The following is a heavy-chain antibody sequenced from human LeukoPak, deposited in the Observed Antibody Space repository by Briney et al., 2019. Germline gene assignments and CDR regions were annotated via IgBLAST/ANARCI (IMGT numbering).Heavy chain of an antibody. J-gene: IGHJ4*02. D-gene: IGHD3-9*01. CDR3: ARAYLYDTLCP. V-gene: IGHV1-2*02. CDR2: INPNSGGT. CDR1: GYTFTGYY. Sequence: ASVKVSCKASGYTFTGYYMHWVRQAPGQGLEWMGWINPNSGGTSYAQKFQGRVTMTRDTSISTAYMELSRLRSDDTAVYYCARAYLYDTLCPWGQGTLVTVSS.